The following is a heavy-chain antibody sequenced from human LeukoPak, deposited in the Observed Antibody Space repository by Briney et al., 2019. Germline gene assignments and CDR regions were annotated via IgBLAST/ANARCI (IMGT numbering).Heavy chain of an antibody. CDR3: ARGRPGWKRDVYYYYMDV. Sequence: SETLSLTCAVYGGSFSGYYWSWIRQPPGKGLEWIGEINHSGSTNYNPSLKSRVTISVDTSKNQFSLKLSSVTAADTAVYYCARGRPGWKRDVYYYYMDVWGKGTAVTVSS. D-gene: IGHD6-19*01. J-gene: IGHJ6*03. CDR2: INHSGST. V-gene: IGHV4-34*01. CDR1: GGSFSGYY.